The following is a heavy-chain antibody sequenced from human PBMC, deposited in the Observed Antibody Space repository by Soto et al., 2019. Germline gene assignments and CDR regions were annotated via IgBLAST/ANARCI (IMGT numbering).Heavy chain of an antibody. D-gene: IGHD6-6*01. V-gene: IGHV4-4*07. CDR2: IYASGHT. CDR1: GGSISAFY. Sequence: SETLSLTCTVSGGSISAFYWNWIRQPAGKGLEWIGRIYASGHTIYNPSLESRVTMSVDTSKHQFSLKLNSVTAADTAVYYCARSHSPSSIDTFDIWGQGKVVTVSS. J-gene: IGHJ3*02. CDR3: ARSHSPSSIDTFDI.